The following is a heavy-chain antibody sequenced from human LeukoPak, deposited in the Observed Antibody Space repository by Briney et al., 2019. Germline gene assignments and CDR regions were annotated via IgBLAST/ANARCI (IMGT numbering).Heavy chain of an antibody. V-gene: IGHV4-4*09. CDR2: IYTSGST. J-gene: IGHJ6*03. CDR3: ARLIYYYYYMDV. CDR1: GGSISSYY. Sequence: SETLSLTCTVSGGSISSYYWSWIRQPPGKGLEWIGYIYTSGSTNYNPSLKSRVTISVDTSKNQFSPKLSSVTAADTAVYYCARLIYYYYYMDVWGKGTTVTVSS.